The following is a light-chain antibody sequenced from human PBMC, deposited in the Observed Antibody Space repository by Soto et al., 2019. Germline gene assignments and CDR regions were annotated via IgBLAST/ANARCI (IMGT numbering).Light chain of an antibody. CDR3: ISYTVSRSYV. J-gene: IGLJ1*01. V-gene: IGLV2-14*02. CDR1: SSDVGSYNL. CDR2: EGS. Sequence: QSALTQPASVSGSPGQSITISCTGTSSDVGSYNLVSWYQQHPGKAPKLMIYEGSKRPSGVSNRFSGSKSGNTASLTISGLQADDEADYYCISYTVSRSYVFGPGTKLTVL.